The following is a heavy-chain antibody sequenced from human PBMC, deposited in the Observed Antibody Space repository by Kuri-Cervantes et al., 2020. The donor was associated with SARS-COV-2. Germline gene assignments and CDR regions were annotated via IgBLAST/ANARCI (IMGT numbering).Heavy chain of an antibody. CDR1: GFTFSSYG. CDR3: ASTIAVAAQDAFDI. CDR2: IWYDGSNK. D-gene: IGHD6-19*01. V-gene: IGHV3-33*01. Sequence: GGSLRLSCAASGFTFSSYGMHWVRQAPGKGLEWVAVIWYDGSNKYYAGSVKGRFTISRDNSKNTLYLQMNSLRAEDTAVYYCASTIAVAAQDAFDIWGQGTMVTVSS. J-gene: IGHJ3*02.